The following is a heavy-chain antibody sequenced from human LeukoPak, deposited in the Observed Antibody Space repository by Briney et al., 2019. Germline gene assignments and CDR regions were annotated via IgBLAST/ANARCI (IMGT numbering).Heavy chain of an antibody. CDR2: IYYSGST. Sequence: SETLSLTCTVSGGSISSRSYYWGWIRQPPGKGLEWIGIIYYSGSTYSNPSLKSRVTISVDTSKNQFSLKLSSVTAADTAVYYCARRHSSGWYSWEYYMDVWGKGTTVTISS. J-gene: IGHJ6*03. CDR3: ARRHSSGWYSWEYYMDV. V-gene: IGHV4-39*07. CDR1: GGSISSRSYY. D-gene: IGHD6-19*01.